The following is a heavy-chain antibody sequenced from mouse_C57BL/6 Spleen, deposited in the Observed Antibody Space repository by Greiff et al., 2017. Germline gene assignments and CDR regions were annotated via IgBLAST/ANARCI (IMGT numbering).Heavy chain of an antibody. CDR3: ARLDGSSPGSWFAY. Sequence: VKLVESGPELVKPGASVKLSCKASGYTFTSYDINWEKQRPGQGLEGIGWIYLRDGSTKYNEKFKGKATLTVDTSSSTAYMELHSLTSEDSAVYFCARLDGSSPGSWFAYWGQGTLVTVSA. V-gene: IGHV1-85*01. D-gene: IGHD1-1*01. CDR2: IYLRDGST. J-gene: IGHJ3*01. CDR1: GYTFTSYD.